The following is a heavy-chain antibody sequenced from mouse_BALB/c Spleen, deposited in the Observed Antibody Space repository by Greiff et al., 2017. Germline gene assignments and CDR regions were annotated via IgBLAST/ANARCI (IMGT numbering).Heavy chain of an antibody. CDR3: ARVGSSYWYFDV. CDR2: ISSGGST. CDR1: GFTFSSYA. J-gene: IGHJ1*01. D-gene: IGHD1-1*01. Sequence: EVKLMESGGGLVKPGGSLKLSCAASGFTFSSYAMSWVRQTPEKRLEWVASISSGGSTYYPDSVKGRFTISRDNARNILYLQMSSLRSEDTAMYYCARVGSSYWYFDVWGAGTTVTVSS. V-gene: IGHV5-6-5*01.